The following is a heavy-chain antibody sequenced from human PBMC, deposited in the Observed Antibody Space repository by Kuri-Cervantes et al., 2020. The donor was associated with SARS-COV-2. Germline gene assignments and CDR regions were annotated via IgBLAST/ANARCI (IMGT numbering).Heavy chain of an antibody. V-gene: IGHV3-23*01. CDR2: ISGSGGST. CDR1: GFTFSSYA. D-gene: IGHD2-15*01. CDR3: TTDEDIVVVVAAKYYFDY. Sequence: GESLKISCAASGFTFSSYAMSWVRQAPGKGLEWVSAISGSGGSTYYADSVKGRFTISRDNSKNTLYLQMNSLKTEDTAVYYCTTDEDIVVVVAAKYYFDYWGQGTLVTVSS. J-gene: IGHJ4*02.